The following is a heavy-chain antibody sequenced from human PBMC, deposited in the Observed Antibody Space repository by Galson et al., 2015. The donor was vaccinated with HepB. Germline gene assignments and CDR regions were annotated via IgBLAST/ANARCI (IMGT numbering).Heavy chain of an antibody. J-gene: IGHJ2*01. CDR1: GGTFNNSG. CDR2: IIPNFRTA. V-gene: IGHV1-69*13. CDR3: ARDRDGYNFWYFDL. D-gene: IGHD5-24*01. Sequence: SVKVSCKASGGTFNNSGINWLRQAPGQGLEWVGGIIPNFRTANYRQDFQGRLTMTVDESTNTAYMELSSLTSDDTAIYFCARDRDGYNFWYFDLWGRGTLVTVSS.